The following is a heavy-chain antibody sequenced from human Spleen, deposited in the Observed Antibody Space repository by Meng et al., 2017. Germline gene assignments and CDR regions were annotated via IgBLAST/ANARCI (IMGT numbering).Heavy chain of an antibody. CDR3: ASYVSGTYRFDP. J-gene: IGHJ5*02. Sequence: QVQLRESGPALVKPSETLSLTCAVSGDSITNHNWWAWVRQPPGKGLEWIGEIPHRGSSAYNPSLKSRVTMSVDRSKNQSSLKLSSVTAADTAVYYCASYVSGTYRFDPWGQGTLVTVSS. CDR2: IPHRGSS. D-gene: IGHD3-10*01. CDR1: GDSITNHNW. V-gene: IGHV4-4*02.